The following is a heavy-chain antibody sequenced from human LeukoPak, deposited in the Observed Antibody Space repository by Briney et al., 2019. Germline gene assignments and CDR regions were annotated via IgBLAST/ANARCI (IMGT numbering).Heavy chain of an antibody. CDR2: IYYSGST. Sequence: SETLSLTCTVSGGSISSYYWSWIRQPPGKGLEWIGYIYYSGSTNYNPSLKSRVTISVDTSENQFSPKLSSVTAADTAVYYCARGGAYYYDSSGYYRFFDHWGQGTLVTVSS. V-gene: IGHV4-59*12. CDR3: ARGGAYYYDSSGYYRFFDH. D-gene: IGHD3-22*01. J-gene: IGHJ4*02. CDR1: GGSISSYY.